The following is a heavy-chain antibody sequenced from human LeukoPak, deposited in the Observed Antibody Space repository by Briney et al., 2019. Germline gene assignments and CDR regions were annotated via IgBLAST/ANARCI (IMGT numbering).Heavy chain of an antibody. V-gene: IGHV3-7*01. D-gene: IGHD1-26*01. Sequence: GGSLRLSCAASGFTFSTYRMSWVRQAPGKGLEWVANIKQDGSEKHYVDSVKGRFTISRDIAKSSLYLQMNSLRAEDTAVYYCARKTSGSYGYFDYWGQGTLVTVSS. CDR2: IKQDGSEK. CDR3: ARKTSGSYGYFDY. CDR1: GFTFSTYR. J-gene: IGHJ4*02.